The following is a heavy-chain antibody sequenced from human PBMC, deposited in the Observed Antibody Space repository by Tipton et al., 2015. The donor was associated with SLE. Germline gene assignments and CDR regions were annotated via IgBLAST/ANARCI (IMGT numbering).Heavy chain of an antibody. CDR2: IYYSGST. V-gene: IGHV4-34*01. J-gene: IGHJ4*02. D-gene: IGHD5-12*01. CDR1: GGSFSGYY. Sequence: TLSLTCAVYGGSFSGYYWGWIRQPPGKGLEWIGGIYYSGSTYYNPSLKSRVTISVDTSKNQFSLKLSSVTAADTAVYYCARRVATTGVPYFDYWGRGTLVTVSS. CDR3: ARRVATTGVPYFDY.